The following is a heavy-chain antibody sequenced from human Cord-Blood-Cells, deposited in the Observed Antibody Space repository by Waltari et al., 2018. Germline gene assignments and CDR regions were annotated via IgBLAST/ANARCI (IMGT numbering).Heavy chain of an antibody. V-gene: IGHV1-2*02. CDR2: INPNSGGT. D-gene: IGHD1-26*01. J-gene: IGHJ4*02. Sequence: QVQLVQSGAEVKKPGASVQVSCKASGYTFTGYYMHWVRQAPGQGLEWMGWINPNSGGTNYAQKFQGRVTMTRDTSISTAYMELSRLRSDDTAVYYCARAPGSDSGSYYFDYWGQGTLVTVSS. CDR1: GYTFTGYY. CDR3: ARAPGSDSGSYYFDY.